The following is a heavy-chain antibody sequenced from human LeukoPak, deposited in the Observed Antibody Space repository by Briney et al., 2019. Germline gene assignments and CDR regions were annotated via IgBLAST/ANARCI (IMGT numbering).Heavy chain of an antibody. D-gene: IGHD5-18*01. CDR1: GFIFSSYG. Sequence: GGSLRLSCAASGFIFSSYGMNWVRQAPGKGLEWVSYISSSSSTIFYADSVKGRFTISRDNAKNSLYLQMNSLRADDTAVYYCARDLSGIAGYTYGRGIDYWGQGTLVTVSS. J-gene: IGHJ4*02. V-gene: IGHV3-48*01. CDR3: ARDLSGIAGYTYGRGIDY. CDR2: ISSSSSTI.